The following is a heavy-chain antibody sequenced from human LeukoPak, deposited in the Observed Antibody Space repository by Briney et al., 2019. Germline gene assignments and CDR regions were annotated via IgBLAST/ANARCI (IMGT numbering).Heavy chain of an antibody. J-gene: IGHJ4*02. V-gene: IGHV1-18*01. CDR1: GYTFTSYG. CDR2: ISAYNGNT. D-gene: IGHD2-21*01. Sequence: ASVKVSCKASGYTFTSYGISWVRQAPGQGLEWMGWISAYNGNTNYAQKLQGRVTMTTDTSTSTAYMELRSLRSDDTAVYYCARSMNCYYRPVYFDYWGQGTLVTVFS. CDR3: ARSMNCYYRPVYFDY.